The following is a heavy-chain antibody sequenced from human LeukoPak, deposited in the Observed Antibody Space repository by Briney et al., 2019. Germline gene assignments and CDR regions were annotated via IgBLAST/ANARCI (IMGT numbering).Heavy chain of an antibody. V-gene: IGHV1-2*02. D-gene: IGHD3-3*01. Sequence: GESLKISCKGSGYSFTTYWIGWVRQAPGQGLEWMGWINPNSGGTNYAQKFQGRVTMTRDTSISTAYMGLSRLRSDDTAVYYCARKGPSVYDFWSGYADYWGQGTLVTVSS. CDR3: ARKGPSVYDFWSGYADY. J-gene: IGHJ4*02. CDR2: INPNSGGT. CDR1: GYSFTTYW.